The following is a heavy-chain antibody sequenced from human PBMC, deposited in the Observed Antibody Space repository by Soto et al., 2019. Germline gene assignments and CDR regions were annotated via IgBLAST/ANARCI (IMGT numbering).Heavy chain of an antibody. V-gene: IGHV3-11*01. Sequence: PGGSLRLSCAASGFTFSDFYMSWIRQAPGKGLEWISYISRGGTTIYYADSVKGRFTISRDNAKNSLFLQMDSLRAGDTAVYYCAREERAGTVYYYYAMDVWGQGTTVTVTS. CDR3: AREERAGTVYYYYAMDV. CDR2: ISRGGTTI. CDR1: GFTFSDFY. D-gene: IGHD6-19*01. J-gene: IGHJ6*02.